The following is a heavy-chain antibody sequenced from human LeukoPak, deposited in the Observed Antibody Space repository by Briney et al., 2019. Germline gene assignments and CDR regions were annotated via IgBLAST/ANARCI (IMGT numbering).Heavy chain of an antibody. V-gene: IGHV1-8*03. CDR2: MNPNSGNT. CDR1: GYTFTSYD. CDR3: ARGSITMVRGVIINWFDP. Sequence: ASVKVSCKASGYTFTSYDINWVRQATGQGLEWMGWMNPNSGNTGYAQKFQGRVTTTRNTSISTAYMELSSLRSEDTAVYYCARGSITMVRGVIINWFDPWGQGTLVTVSS. D-gene: IGHD3-10*01. J-gene: IGHJ5*02.